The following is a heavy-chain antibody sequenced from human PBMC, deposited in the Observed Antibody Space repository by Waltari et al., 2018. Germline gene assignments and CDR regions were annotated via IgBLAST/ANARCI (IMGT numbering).Heavy chain of an antibody. V-gene: IGHV3-53*01. CDR2: IYSGGST. Sequence: EVQLVESGGGLIQPGGSLRLSCAASGFTVSSNYMSWVRQAPGKGLEWVSVIYSGGSTYYADSVKGRFTISRDNSKNTLYLQMNSLRAEDTAVYYCARGIQLEELKYYYGMDVWGQGTTVTVSS. CDR1: GFTVSSNY. D-gene: IGHD5-18*01. CDR3: ARGIQLEELKYYYGMDV. J-gene: IGHJ6*02.